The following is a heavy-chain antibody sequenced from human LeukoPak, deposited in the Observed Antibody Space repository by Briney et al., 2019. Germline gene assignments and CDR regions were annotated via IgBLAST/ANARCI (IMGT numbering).Heavy chain of an antibody. CDR1: GFTFSSYG. CDR2: INCNGGST. Sequence: GGTLSLSCAASGFTFSSYGVSWVRQAPGKGLEWVSTINCNGGSTGYADSVKGRFTISRDNAKNFLYLQMNSLRAEDTALYYCARVSDISVAAYFDYWGQGTLVTVSS. J-gene: IGHJ4*02. CDR3: ARVSDISVAAYFDY. V-gene: IGHV3-20*04. D-gene: IGHD6-19*01.